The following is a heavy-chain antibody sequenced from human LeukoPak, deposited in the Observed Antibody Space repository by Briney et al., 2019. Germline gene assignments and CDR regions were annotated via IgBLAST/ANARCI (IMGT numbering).Heavy chain of an antibody. CDR2: VSYRGST. D-gene: IGHD2-2*01. V-gene: IGHV4-59*01. CDR3: ARLRTYCTTTTCYESFDS. CDR1: GDSISSYY. Sequence: SKTLSLTCTVSGDSISSYYWTWIRQPPGKTLEWIAYVSYRGSTNYNPSLKSRVTISVGTSKNLFSLELSSVTAADTAVYYCARLRTYCTTTTCYESFDSWGQGTLVTVSS. J-gene: IGHJ4*02.